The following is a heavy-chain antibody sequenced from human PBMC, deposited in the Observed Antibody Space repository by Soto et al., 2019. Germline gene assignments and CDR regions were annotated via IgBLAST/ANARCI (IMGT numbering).Heavy chain of an antibody. V-gene: IGHV3-30*18. D-gene: IGHD4-17*01. CDR3: AKDLLLTTITTVGD. CDR1: GFIFSTYG. J-gene: IGHJ4*02. CDR2: ISYDGNNK. Sequence: QVQLVESGGGVVQPGRSLRLSCAASGFIFSTYGMHWVRQAPGKGLEWLSVISYDGNNKYYADSVKGRLTISRDNSKNTLWLQIHSLRTEDTAVYYCAKDLLLTTITTVGDWGQGTLVTVSS.